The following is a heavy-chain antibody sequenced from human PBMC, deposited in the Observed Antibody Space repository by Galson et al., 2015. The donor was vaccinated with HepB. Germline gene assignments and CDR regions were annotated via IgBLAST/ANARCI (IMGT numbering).Heavy chain of an antibody. Sequence: SETLSLTCTVSGGPVTSADYWWTWIRQSPGKGLEWIGSVYYTGTTIYIPSLKSRVSISVDTSNNQFSLGMNSVTAADTAVYYCAKALGAYGGVHYYYYGLDVWGQGTTVTVSS. D-gene: IGHD4-23*01. V-gene: IGHV4-61*08. J-gene: IGHJ6*02. CDR2: VYYTGTT. CDR3: AKALGAYGGVHYYYYGLDV. CDR1: GGPVTSADYW.